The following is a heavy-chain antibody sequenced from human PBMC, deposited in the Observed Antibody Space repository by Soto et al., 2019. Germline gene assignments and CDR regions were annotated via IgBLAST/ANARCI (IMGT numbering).Heavy chain of an antibody. Sequence: SVKVSCKASGGTFSSYAISWVRQAPGQGLEWMGGIIPIFGTANYAQKFQGRVTITADESTSTAYMELSSLRSEDTSAYYCARVLRFLVWSPRCVYCYFGIDVWGQGTTVTVSS. CDR2: IIPIFGTA. CDR1: GGTFSSYA. V-gene: IGHV1-69*13. J-gene: IGHJ6*02. CDR3: ARVLRFLVWSPRCVYCYFGIDV. D-gene: IGHD3-3*01.